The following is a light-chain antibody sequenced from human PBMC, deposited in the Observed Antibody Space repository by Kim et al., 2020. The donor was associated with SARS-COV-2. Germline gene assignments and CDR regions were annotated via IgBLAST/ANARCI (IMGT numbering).Light chain of an antibody. J-gene: IGKJ1*01. V-gene: IGKV1-5*03. CDR2: KAS. CDR3: QQYKAYST. CDR1: QSIDGW. Sequence: DIQMTQSPSTLSASVGDRVTISCLASQSIDGWLAWYQQKPGKAPKILIYKASSLQSGVPSRFSGSGSGTEFTLTISSLQPDDFATYYCQQYKAYSTFGQGTKVDIK.